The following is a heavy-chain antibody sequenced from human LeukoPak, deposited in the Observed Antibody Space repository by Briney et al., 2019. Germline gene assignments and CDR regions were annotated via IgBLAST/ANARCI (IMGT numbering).Heavy chain of an antibody. V-gene: IGHV4-59*01. D-gene: IGHD1-26*01. CDR3: ARVRSGSYRYYFDY. J-gene: IGHJ4*02. Sequence: PSETLSLTCTVSGGSISSYYWSWIRQPPGKGLEWIGYIYYSGSTNYNPSLKSRVTISVDTSKNQFSLKLSSVTAADTAVYYCARVRSGSYRYYFDYWGQGTLVTVSS. CDR2: IYYSGST. CDR1: GGSISSYY.